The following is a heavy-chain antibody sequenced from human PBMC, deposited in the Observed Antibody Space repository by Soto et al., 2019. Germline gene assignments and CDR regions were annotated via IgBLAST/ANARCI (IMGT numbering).Heavy chain of an antibody. Sequence: GGSLRLSCAASGFTFSSYWMSWVRQAPGKGLECVAVLSSDGSNKYYADSVKGRFHISRDTSKNTLYLKMNSLRAEETAVYYSARDLSRPSRSVWSLGYYSYGMDVWCLGTTV. CDR1: GFTFSSYW. V-gene: IGHV3-30-3*01. CDR2: LSSDGSNK. CDR3: ARDLSRPSRSVWSLGYYSYGMDV. D-gene: IGHD6-19*01. J-gene: IGHJ6*02.